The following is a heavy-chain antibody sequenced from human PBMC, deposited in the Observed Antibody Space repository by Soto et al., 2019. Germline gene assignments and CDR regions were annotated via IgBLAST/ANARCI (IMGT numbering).Heavy chain of an antibody. CDR1: GFTFDDYA. D-gene: IGHD6-13*01. V-gene: IGHV3-43D*04. J-gene: IGHJ4*02. CDR3: AKDMFRAAAAGTIGDY. CDR2: ISWDGGST. Sequence: EVQLVESGGVVVQPGGSLRLSCAASGFTFDDYAMHWVRQAPGKGLEWVSLISWDGGSTYYADSVKGRFTISRDNSKNSLYLQMNSLRAEDTALYYCAKDMFRAAAAGTIGDYWGQGTLVTVSS.